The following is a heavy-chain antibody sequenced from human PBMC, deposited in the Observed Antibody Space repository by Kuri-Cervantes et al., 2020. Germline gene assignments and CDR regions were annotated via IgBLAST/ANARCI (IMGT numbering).Heavy chain of an antibody. D-gene: IGHD4-17*01. CDR2: IYYRGCT. CDR1: GGSVSSRSYF. J-gene: IGHJ4*02. CDR3: ARGDGDYGDYFVDY. V-gene: IGHV4-61*01. Sequence: SETLSLTCTVSGGSVSSRSYFWSWIRQPPGKGLEWMGYIYYRGCTNYNPSLKSRVTISVATSKNQFSLRLSSVTAADTAVYYCARGDGDYGDYFVDYWGLGTMVTVSS.